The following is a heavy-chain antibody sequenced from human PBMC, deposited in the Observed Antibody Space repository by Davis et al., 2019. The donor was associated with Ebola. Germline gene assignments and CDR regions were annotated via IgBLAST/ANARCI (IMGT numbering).Heavy chain of an antibody. Sequence: ASVPVSCKASGYTFTSYGISWVRQAPGQGLEWMGWISAYNGNTNYAQKLQGRVTMTTDTSTSTAYMELRSLRSDDTAVYYCARDLYYYGSGSPPGYWGQGTLVTVSS. CDR2: ISAYNGNT. CDR3: ARDLYYYGSGSPPGY. V-gene: IGHV1-18*01. D-gene: IGHD3-10*01. CDR1: GYTFTSYG. J-gene: IGHJ4*02.